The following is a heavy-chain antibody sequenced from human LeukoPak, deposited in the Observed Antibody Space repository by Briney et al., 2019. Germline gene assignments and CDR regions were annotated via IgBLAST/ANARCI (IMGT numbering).Heavy chain of an antibody. Sequence: SETLSLTCTVSGGSISSSSYYWGWIRQPPGKGLEWIGNIYYSGNTYYNPSLKSRVTISVDTSKNQFSLKLSSVTAADTAVYYCARDLWFGGEFDYWGQGTLVTVSS. V-gene: IGHV4-39*02. CDR1: GGSISSSSYY. J-gene: IGHJ4*02. CDR3: ARDLWFGGEFDY. CDR2: IYYSGNT. D-gene: IGHD3-10*01.